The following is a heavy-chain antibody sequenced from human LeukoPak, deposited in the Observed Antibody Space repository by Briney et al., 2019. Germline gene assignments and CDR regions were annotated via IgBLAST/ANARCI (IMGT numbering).Heavy chain of an antibody. D-gene: IGHD5-12*01. CDR2: ISAYNGNT. J-gene: IGHJ4*01. CDR1: GYTFTNFG. Sequence: ASVKVSCKASGYTFTNFGVSWVRQAPGQGLEWRGWISAYNGNTDFAQKFQGRVILTIETSTATAYMDLRSLKSDDTAVYYCARDRYSGAYSFDYWGHGTLVTVSS. CDR3: ARDRYSGAYSFDY. V-gene: IGHV1-18*01.